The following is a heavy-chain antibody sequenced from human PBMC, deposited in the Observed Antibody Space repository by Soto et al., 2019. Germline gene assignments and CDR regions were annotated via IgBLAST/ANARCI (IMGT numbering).Heavy chain of an antibody. Sequence: GGSLRLSCAASGFTFSSYAMSWVRQAPGKGLEWVSAISGSGGSTYYADSVKGRFTISRDNSKNTLYLQMNSLRAEDTAVYYCAKWARVGVVVAGRGNWFDPWGQGTLVTVSS. CDR3: AKWARVGVVVAGRGNWFDP. V-gene: IGHV3-23*01. D-gene: IGHD2-15*01. CDR2: ISGSGGST. CDR1: GFTFSSYA. J-gene: IGHJ5*02.